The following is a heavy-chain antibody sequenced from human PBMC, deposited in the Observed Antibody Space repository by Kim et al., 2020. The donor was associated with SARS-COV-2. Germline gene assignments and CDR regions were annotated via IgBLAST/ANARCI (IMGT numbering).Heavy chain of an antibody. CDR2: ISSGSRYI. J-gene: IGHJ6*02. CDR3: ASSADWNFSSGYYYYGMDV. Sequence: GGSLRLSCAASGFTFSSYSMNWVRQAPGKGPEWVSYISSGSRYIYYADSVKGRFTISRDNAKNSLYLQMNSLSVEDTAVYYCASSADWNFSSGYYYYGMDVWGQGTTVTVSS. V-gene: IGHV3-21*01. D-gene: IGHD1-7*01. CDR1: GFTFSSYS.